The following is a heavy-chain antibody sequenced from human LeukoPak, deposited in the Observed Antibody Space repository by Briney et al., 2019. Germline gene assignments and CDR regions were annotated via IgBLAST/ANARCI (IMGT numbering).Heavy chain of an antibody. CDR3: ARAVAGNFDY. J-gene: IGHJ4*02. CDR2: ISSSSSYI. V-gene: IGHV3-21*01. CDR1: GFTFSSYS. D-gene: IGHD2-15*01. Sequence: GGSLRLSCAASGFTFSSYSMNWVRQAPGKGLEWVSSISSSSSYIYYADSVQGRFTISRDNAKNSLYLQMNSLRAEDTAVYYCARAVAGNFDYWGPGTLVTVSS.